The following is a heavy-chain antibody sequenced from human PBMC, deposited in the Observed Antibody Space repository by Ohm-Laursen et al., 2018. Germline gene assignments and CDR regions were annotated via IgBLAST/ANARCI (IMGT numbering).Heavy chain of an antibody. J-gene: IGHJ5*02. V-gene: IGHV3-9*01. Sequence: SLRLSCAASGFTFDDYAMHWVRQAPGEGLEWVSGISWNSGSIGYADSVEGRFTVSRDNARNSLYLQMNSLRSEDTALYYCAKDSGGRTQQVAEKGIDLWGQGTLVTVSS. CDR3: AKDSGGRTQQVAEKGIDL. CDR2: ISWNSGSI. D-gene: IGHD6-13*01. CDR1: GFTFDDYA.